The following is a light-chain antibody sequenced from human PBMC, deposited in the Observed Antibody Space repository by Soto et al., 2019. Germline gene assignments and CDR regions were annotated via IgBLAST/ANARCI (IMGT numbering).Light chain of an antibody. V-gene: IGLV4-69*01. CDR1: SGHSSYA. CDR2: LNGDGSH. CDR3: QTWGTGIHVV. Sequence: QPVLTQSPSASASLGASVKLTCSLSSGHSSYAIAWYQQQPEKGPRYLMKLNGDGSHNKGDGIPDRFSGSSSGAERYLTISSLQSEDEADYYCQTWGTGIHVVFGGGTKVTVL. J-gene: IGLJ2*01.